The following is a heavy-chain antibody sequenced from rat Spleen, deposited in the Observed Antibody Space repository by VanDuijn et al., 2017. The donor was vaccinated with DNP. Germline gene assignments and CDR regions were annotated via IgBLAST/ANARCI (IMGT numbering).Heavy chain of an antibody. J-gene: IGHJ2*01. CDR3: TRGGPYYFDY. CDR1: GYSITSNH. CDR2: ISNSVST. Sequence: EVRLQESGPGLVKPSQSLSLTCSVSGYSITSNHWGWTRKFPGNKMEWIGHISNSVSTNSNPSLKSRISITRDTSKNQFFLQLNSVTTEDTATYYCTRGGPYYFDYWGQGVMVTVSS. V-gene: IGHV3-1*01.